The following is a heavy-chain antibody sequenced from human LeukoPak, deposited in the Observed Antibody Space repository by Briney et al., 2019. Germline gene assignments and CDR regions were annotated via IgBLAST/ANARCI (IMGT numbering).Heavy chain of an antibody. CDR2: ISWNSGSI. CDR3: AKDVGLGPAGGMDV. CDR1: GFTFDDYA. V-gene: IGHV3-9*01. Sequence: GGSLRLSRAAPGFTFDDYAMHWVRQAPGKGLEWVSGISWNSGSIGYADSVKGRFTISRDNAKNSLYLQMNSLRAEDTALYYCAKDVGLGPAGGMDVWGQGTTVTVSS. D-gene: IGHD1-26*01. J-gene: IGHJ6*02.